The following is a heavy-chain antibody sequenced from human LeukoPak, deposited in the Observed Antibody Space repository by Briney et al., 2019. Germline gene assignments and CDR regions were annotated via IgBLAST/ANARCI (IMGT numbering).Heavy chain of an antibody. D-gene: IGHD1-26*01. CDR3: ARDPYGRYYFDY. CDR2: IYTSGST. J-gene: IGHJ4*02. V-gene: IGHV4-61*02. Sequence: SETLSLTCTVSGGSISSGSYYWSWIRQPAGKGLEWIGRIYTSGSTSYNPSLKSRVAISVDTSKNQFSLKLSSVTAADTAVYYCARDPYGRYYFDYWGQGTLVTVSS. CDR1: GGSISSGSYY.